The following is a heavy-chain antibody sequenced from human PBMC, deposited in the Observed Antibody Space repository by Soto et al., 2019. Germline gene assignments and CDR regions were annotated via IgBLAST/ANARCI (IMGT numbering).Heavy chain of an antibody. J-gene: IGHJ4*02. CDR3: ARGLGPVSK. D-gene: IGHD1-20*01. CDR2: IIPIFGTA. CDR1: GCPFSSYA. V-gene: IGHV1-69*06. Sequence: GASVKVSCTASGCPFSSYAISWVRQAPGQGLEWMGGIIPIFGTANYAQKFQGRVTITADKSTSTAYMERSSLRSEDTAVYDCARGLGPVSKWGQGTLVTVSS.